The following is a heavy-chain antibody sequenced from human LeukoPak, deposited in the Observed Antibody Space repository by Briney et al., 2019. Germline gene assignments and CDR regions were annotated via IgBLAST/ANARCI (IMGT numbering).Heavy chain of an antibody. J-gene: IGHJ4*02. D-gene: IGHD4-17*01. V-gene: IGHV3-23*01. CDR1: GFTFSSHT. CDR2: ISGSGGST. Sequence: AGSLRLSCAASGFTFSSHTMSWVRQAPGKGLEWVSAISGSGGSTYYADSVKGRFTISRDNSKNTLYLQINSLRAEDTAVYYCAKDHASVTSDYFDYWGQGALVTVSS. CDR3: AKDHASVTSDYFDY.